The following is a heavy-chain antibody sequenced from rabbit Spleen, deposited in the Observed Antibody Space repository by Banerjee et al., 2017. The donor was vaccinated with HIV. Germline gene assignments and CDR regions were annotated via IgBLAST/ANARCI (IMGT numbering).Heavy chain of an antibody. J-gene: IGHJ4*01. D-gene: IGHD4-1*01. CDR2: IDTGSRDFT. CDR1: GIDFSNYNF. V-gene: IGHV1S45*01. CDR3: VSSTSGGWVLNL. Sequence: QEQLEESGGGLVQPGASLTLTCKASGIDFSNYNFMCWVRQAPGKGLEWIACIDTGSRDFTYYASWAKGRFTISKTSSTTVTLQMTSLTVADTATYFCVSSTSGGWVLNLWGPGTLVTVS.